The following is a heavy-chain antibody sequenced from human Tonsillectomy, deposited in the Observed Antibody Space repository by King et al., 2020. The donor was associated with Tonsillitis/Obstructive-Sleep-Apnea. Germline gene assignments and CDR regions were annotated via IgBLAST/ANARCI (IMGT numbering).Heavy chain of an antibody. J-gene: IGHJ4*02. CDR2: INHSGST. CDR3: ASDILTGNDY. V-gene: IGHV4-34*01. Sequence: VQLQQWGAGLLRPSETLSLTCAVFGGSFSGYFWSWIRQPPGKGLEWIGEINHSGSTNYNPSLKSRVTISVDTSKNQFSLKLSSVTAADTAVNYCASDILTGNDYWGQGTLVTVSS. D-gene: IGHD3-9*01. CDR1: GGSFSGYF.